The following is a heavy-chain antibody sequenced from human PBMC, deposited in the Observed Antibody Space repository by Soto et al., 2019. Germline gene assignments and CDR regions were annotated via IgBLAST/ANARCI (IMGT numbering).Heavy chain of an antibody. J-gene: IGHJ6*02. V-gene: IGHV3-9*01. CDR2: ISWNSGSI. CDR1: GFTFDDYA. Sequence: PGGSLRLSCAASGFTFDDYAMHWVRQAPGKGLEWVSGISWNSGSIGYADSVKGRFTISRDNAKNSLYLQMNSLRAEDTALYYCAKDVAAGVPDGMDVWGQGTTVTVSS. D-gene: IGHD2-15*01. CDR3: AKDVAAGVPDGMDV.